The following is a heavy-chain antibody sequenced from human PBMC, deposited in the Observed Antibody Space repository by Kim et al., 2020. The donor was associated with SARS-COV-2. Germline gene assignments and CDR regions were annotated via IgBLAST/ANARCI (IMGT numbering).Heavy chain of an antibody. Sequence: GGSLRLSCAASGFTFSSYWLHWVRQAPGKGLVWVSRINSDGSSTSYADSVKGRFTISRDNAKNTLYLQMNSLRAEDTAVYYCARGPRRRVPAQGFDPWGQGTLVTGSS. J-gene: IGHJ5*02. V-gene: IGHV3-74*01. CDR2: INSDGSST. D-gene: IGHD3-10*01. CDR3: ARGPRRRVPAQGFDP. CDR1: GFTFSSYW.